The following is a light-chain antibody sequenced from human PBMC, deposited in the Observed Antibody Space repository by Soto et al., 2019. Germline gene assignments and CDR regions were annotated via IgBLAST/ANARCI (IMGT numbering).Light chain of an antibody. CDR3: SSYRSSGTLEV. CDR1: SDDIGAYDY. Sequence: QSVLTQPSSVSASPGQSISISCTGTSDDIGAYDYVSWYQQHPGKAPKLILYAVSNRPSGVSTRFSGSKSGNTASLTISGVQADDEADYYCSSYRSSGTLEVFGTGTKVTVL. CDR2: AVS. J-gene: IGLJ1*01. V-gene: IGLV2-14*01.